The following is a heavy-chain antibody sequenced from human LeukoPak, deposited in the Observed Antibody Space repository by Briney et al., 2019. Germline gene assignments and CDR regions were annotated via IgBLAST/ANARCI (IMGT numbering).Heavy chain of an antibody. D-gene: IGHD3-10*01. V-gene: IGHV5-51*01. J-gene: IGHJ4*02. CDR2: IYPGDSHT. CDR1: GYSFTDNW. Sequence: GESLKISCKGFGYSFTDNWIGWVRQMPGKGPEWMGIIYPGDSHTTYSPSFQGQVTISVDKSISTAYLQWSSLKASDTAMYYCARPAGYGLGGYYFDYWGQGTLVTVSS. CDR3: ARPAGYGLGGYYFDY.